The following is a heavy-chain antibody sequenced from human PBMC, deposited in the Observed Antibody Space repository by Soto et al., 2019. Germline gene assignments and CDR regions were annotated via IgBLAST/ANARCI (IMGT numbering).Heavy chain of an antibody. CDR3: ARDQSPGIAAAGAYHYYGMDV. Sequence: QVQLVESGGGVVQPGRSLRLSCAASGFTFSSYAMHWVRQAPGKGLEWVAVISYDGSNKYYADSVKGRFTISRDNSKNTLYLQMNSLRAEDTAVYYCARDQSPGIAAAGAYHYYGMDVWGQGTTVTVSS. J-gene: IGHJ6*02. CDR2: ISYDGSNK. D-gene: IGHD6-13*01. CDR1: GFTFSSYA. V-gene: IGHV3-30-3*01.